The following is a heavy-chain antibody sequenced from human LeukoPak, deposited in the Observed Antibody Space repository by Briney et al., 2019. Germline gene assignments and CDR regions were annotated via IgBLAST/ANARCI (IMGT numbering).Heavy chain of an antibody. CDR2: VNSDGSTT. CDR1: GFPFSNYW. V-gene: IGHV3-74*01. J-gene: IGHJ5*02. D-gene: IGHD3-16*01. CDR3: ARDHVSGGYNWFDP. Sequence: GGSLRLSCAASGFPFSNYWMHWVRQAPGKGLVWVSRVNSDGSTTNYADSVKGRFTISRDNAENTLYMRMNSLRPEDTAVYYCARDHVSGGYNWFDPWGQGTLVTVSS.